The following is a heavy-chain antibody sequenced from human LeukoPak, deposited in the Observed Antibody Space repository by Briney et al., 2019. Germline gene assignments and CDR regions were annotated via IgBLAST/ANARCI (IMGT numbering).Heavy chain of an antibody. D-gene: IGHD1-1*01. J-gene: IGHJ5*02. Sequence: KASETLSLTCAVYGGSFSGYYWSWIRQPPGKGLEWIGEINHSGSTNYNPSLKSRVTISVDTSKNQFSLKLSSVTAADTAVYYCAVVNWINWFDPWGQGTLVTVSS. CDR1: GGSFSGYY. CDR3: AVVNWINWFDP. V-gene: IGHV4-34*01. CDR2: INHSGST.